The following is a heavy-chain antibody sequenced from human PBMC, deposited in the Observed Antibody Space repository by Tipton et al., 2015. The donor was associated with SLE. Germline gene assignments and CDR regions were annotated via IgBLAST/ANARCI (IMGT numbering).Heavy chain of an antibody. J-gene: IGHJ4*02. V-gene: IGHV4-39*07. CDR2: INYSGNT. CDR3: ARAQESSDWFPSIIDY. D-gene: IGHD6-19*01. Sequence: TLSLTCTVSVGSTRSRTSYWFWIRQPPGKGLGWIWSINYSGNTYYDPSLKSRVTISVDTSKNQFSLKLTSVTAADTAAYYCARAQESSDWFPSIIDYWGQGTLVTVSS. CDR1: VGSTRSRTSY.